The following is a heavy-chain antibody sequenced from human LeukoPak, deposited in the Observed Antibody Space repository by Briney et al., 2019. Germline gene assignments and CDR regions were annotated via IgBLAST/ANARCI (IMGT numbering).Heavy chain of an antibody. Sequence: SETLSLTCTVSGGSISSYYWSWIRQPPGKGLEWIGYIYYSGSTNYNPSLKSRVTISVDTSKNQFSLKLSSVTAADTAVYYCASTSPYYYDSSGYYLWGQGTLVTVSS. CDR1: GGSISSYY. CDR2: IYYSGST. J-gene: IGHJ5*02. V-gene: IGHV4-59*08. CDR3: ASTSPYYYDSSGYYL. D-gene: IGHD3-22*01.